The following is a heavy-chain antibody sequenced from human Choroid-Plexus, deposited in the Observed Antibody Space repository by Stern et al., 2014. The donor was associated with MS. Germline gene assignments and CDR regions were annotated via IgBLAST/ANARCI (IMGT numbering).Heavy chain of an antibody. D-gene: IGHD2/OR15-2a*01. V-gene: IGHV3-30*18. Sequence: VQLVESGGGVVKPGRPLRLSCVASGFTFGSCAMHWVRQAPGKGLEWVSGVSYDGSNQYYADSGKGRFTISRDNSQNPLYMQMSSLRPEDTAVYYCAKDRQYLTYFFDHWGQGSLVTVSS. CDR3: AKDRQYLTYFFDH. CDR2: VSYDGSNQ. CDR1: GFTFGSCA. J-gene: IGHJ5*02.